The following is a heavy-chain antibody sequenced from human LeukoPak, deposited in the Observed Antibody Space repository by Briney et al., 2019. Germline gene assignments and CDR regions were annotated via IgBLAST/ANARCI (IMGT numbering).Heavy chain of an antibody. CDR2: IIPIFGTA. D-gene: IGHD3-3*01. CDR3: AIYLSGDTYYDFWSGYRNYYMDV. V-gene: IGHV1-69*05. J-gene: IGHJ6*03. Sequence: GASVKVSCKASRGTFSSYAISWVRQAPGQGLEWMGGIIPIFGTANYAQKFQGRVTITTDESTSTAYMELSSLRSEDTAMYYCAIYLSGDTYYDFWSGYRNYYMDVWGKGTTVTVSS. CDR1: RGTFSSYA.